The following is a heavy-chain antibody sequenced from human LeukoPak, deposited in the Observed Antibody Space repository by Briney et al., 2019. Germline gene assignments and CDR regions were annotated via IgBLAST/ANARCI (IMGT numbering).Heavy chain of an antibody. CDR3: AIMAMITGVDH. V-gene: IGHV3-74*01. D-gene: IGHD5-12*01. CDR2: INRDATIT. Sequence: GGSLRLSCAASGFTFSGYWKHWVRQAPGKGRVWVSRINRDATITNYADSVKGRFSISRDNAKNTLYLQMNNLGGEDTAVYYCAIMAMITGVDHWGQGTLVTVSS. J-gene: IGHJ4*02. CDR1: GFTFSGYW.